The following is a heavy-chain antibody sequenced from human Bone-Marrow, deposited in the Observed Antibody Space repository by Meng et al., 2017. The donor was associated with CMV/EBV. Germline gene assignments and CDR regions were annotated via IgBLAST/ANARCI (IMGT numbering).Heavy chain of an antibody. Sequence: ASVKVSCKASGGTFSSYAISWVRQAPGQGLEWMGIINTSGGSTSYAQKFQGRVTMTRDTSTSTVYMKLSSLRSEDTAVYYCARDPIAVAADGAFDIWGQGTMVTVSS. CDR1: GGTFSSYA. V-gene: IGHV1-46*01. J-gene: IGHJ3*02. CDR2: INTSGGST. CDR3: ARDPIAVAADGAFDI. D-gene: IGHD6-19*01.